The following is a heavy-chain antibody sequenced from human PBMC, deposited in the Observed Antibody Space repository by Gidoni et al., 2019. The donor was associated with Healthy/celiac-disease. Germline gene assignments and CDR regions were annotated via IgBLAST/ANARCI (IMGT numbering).Heavy chain of an antibody. J-gene: IGHJ4*02. CDR2: ISSSSSTI. CDR3: ARGDTAMVFYNPDY. D-gene: IGHD5-18*01. Sequence: EVQLVESGGGLVQPGGCLRLSCAASGVPLRSYSMNWVRQAPGKGLEWVSYISSSSSTIYYADSVKGRFTISRDNAKNSLYLQMNSLRDEDTAVYYCARGDTAMVFYNPDYWGQGTLVTVSS. CDR1: GVPLRSYS. V-gene: IGHV3-48*02.